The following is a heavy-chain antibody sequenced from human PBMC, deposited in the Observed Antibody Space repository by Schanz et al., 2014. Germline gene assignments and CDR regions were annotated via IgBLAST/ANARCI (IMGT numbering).Heavy chain of an antibody. V-gene: IGHV1-69*02. D-gene: IGHD4-17*01. Sequence: QVQLVQSEAEVKKPGSSVKVSCKASGGTFSSYTISWVRQAPGQGLEWMGRIIPILDVGNYAQQFQGRVTFTADKSTSTAYMELSSLRYEDTAVYYCARGYGDSPTDFWGQGTLVTVSS. J-gene: IGHJ4*02. CDR3: ARGYGDSPTDF. CDR1: GGTFSSYT. CDR2: IIPILDVG.